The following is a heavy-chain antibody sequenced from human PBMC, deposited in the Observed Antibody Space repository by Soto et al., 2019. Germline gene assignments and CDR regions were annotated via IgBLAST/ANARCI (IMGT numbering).Heavy chain of an antibody. D-gene: IGHD3-3*01. V-gene: IGHV4-34*01. CDR1: GGSISGYY. J-gene: IGHJ4*02. CDR3: ARGDFWSGRLDY. CDR2: INHSGST. Sequence: PSETLSLTCTVSGGSISGYYWSWIRQPPGKGLEWIGEINHSGSTNYNPSLKSRVTISVDTSKNQFSLKLSSVTAADTAVYYCARGDFWSGRLDYWGQGTLVTVSS.